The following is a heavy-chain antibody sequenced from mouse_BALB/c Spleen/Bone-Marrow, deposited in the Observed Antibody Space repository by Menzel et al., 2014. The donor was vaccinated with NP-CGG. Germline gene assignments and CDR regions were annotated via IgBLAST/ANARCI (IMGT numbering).Heavy chain of an antibody. CDR1: GFTFSSYA. J-gene: IGHJ4*01. V-gene: IGHV5-6-5*01. Sequence: EVQVVESGGGLVKPGGSLKLSCAASGFTFSSYAMSWVRPTPEKRLEWVASISSGGSTYYPDSVKGRFTISRDNARNILYLQMSSLRSEDTAMYYCAREEYGQKVYAMDYWGQGTSVTVSS. D-gene: IGHD2-10*02. CDR2: ISSGGST. CDR3: AREEYGQKVYAMDY.